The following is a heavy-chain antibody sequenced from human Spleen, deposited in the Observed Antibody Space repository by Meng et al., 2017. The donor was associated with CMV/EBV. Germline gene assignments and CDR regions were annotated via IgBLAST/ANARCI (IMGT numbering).Heavy chain of an antibody. CDR3: ASAYCSGGSCYSWDWFDP. J-gene: IGHJ5*02. D-gene: IGHD2-15*01. Sequence: QVQLQESGPGLVKPSETLSLTCTVSGGSISSYYWSWIRQPPGKGLEWIGYIYYSGSTYYNPSLKSRVTISVDTSKNQFSLKLSSVTAADTAVYYCASAYCSGGSCYSWDWFDPWGQGTLVTVSS. CDR2: IYYSGST. V-gene: IGHV4-59*06. CDR1: GGSISSYY.